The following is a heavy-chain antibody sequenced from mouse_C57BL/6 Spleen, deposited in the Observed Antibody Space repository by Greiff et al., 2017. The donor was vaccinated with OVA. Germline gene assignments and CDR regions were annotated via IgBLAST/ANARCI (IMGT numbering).Heavy chain of an antibody. CDR1: GFTFSDYY. J-gene: IGHJ4*01. Sequence: DVKLVESGGGLVQPGGSLKLSCAASGFTFSDYYMYWVRQTPEKRLEWVAYISNGGGSTYYPDTVKGRFTISRDNAKNTLYLQMSRLKSEDTAMYYCARHGNYYGSSYAMDYWGQGTSVTVSS. CDR2: ISNGGGST. CDR3: ARHGNYYGSSYAMDY. D-gene: IGHD1-1*01. V-gene: IGHV5-12*01.